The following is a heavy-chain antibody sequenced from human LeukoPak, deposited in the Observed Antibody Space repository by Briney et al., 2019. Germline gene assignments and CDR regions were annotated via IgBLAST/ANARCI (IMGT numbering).Heavy chain of an antibody. CDR1: GFTFSSYA. CDR2: ISCDGNNK. CDR3: ARDFPRAYCSSTSCLYNYNGVDV. D-gene: IGHD2-2*01. Sequence: PGGSLRLSCAASGFTFSSYAMHWVRQAPGKGLEWVAVISCDGNNKYYADSVKGRFTISRDYSKNTLYLQMNSLRAEDTAVYYCARDFPRAYCSSTSCLYNYNGVDVWGQGTTVTVSS. V-gene: IGHV3-30-3*01. J-gene: IGHJ6*02.